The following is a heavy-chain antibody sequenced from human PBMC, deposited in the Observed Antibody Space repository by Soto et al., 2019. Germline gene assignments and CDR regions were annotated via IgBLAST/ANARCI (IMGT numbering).Heavy chain of an antibody. CDR3: ARDRPSSSSGYFEY. Sequence: QVQLVESGGGVVQPGRSLRLSCAASGFTFSSYGMHWVRQAPGKGLEWVAVIWYDGNDKYYADFVKGRFTISRDNAKNTVSLQMNRLRAEDTAVYYCARDRPSSSSGYFEYWGQGTLVTVS. J-gene: IGHJ4*02. D-gene: IGHD6-6*01. V-gene: IGHV3-33*01. CDR1: GFTFSSYG. CDR2: IWYDGNDK.